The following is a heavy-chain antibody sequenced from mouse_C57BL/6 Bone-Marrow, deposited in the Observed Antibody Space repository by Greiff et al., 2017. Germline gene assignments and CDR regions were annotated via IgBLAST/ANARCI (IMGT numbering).Heavy chain of an antibody. V-gene: IGHV5-6*01. Sequence: EVQLVESGGDLVKPGGSLKLSCAASGFTFSSYGMSWVRQTPDKRLEWVATISRGGSYTYYPDSVKGRFTISRDNAQNTLYLHMSSLKSEDTAMYYCARHAYWGQGTTLTVSS. CDR3: ARHAY. CDR1: GFTFSSYG. CDR2: ISRGGSYT. J-gene: IGHJ2*01.